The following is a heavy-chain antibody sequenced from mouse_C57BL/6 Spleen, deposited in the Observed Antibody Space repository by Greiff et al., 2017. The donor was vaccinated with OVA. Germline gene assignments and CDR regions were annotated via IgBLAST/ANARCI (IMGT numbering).Heavy chain of an antibody. D-gene: IGHD3-3*01. J-gene: IGHJ3*01. CDR1: GYTFTDYY. V-gene: IGHV1-19*01. CDR3: AREWARDDPVFFAY. CDR2: INPYNGGT. Sequence: VQLQQSGPVLVKPGASVKMSCKASGYTFTDYYMNWVKQSHGKSLEWIGVINPYNGGTSYNQKFKGKATLTVDKSSSTAYMELNSLTSEDSAVYYCAREWARDDPVFFAYWGQGTLVTVSA.